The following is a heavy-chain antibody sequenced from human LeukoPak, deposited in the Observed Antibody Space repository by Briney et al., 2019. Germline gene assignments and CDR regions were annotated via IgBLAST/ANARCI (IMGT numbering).Heavy chain of an antibody. V-gene: IGHV1-18*01. CDR3: ARDLRYLGIDY. CDR1: GYTFTSYG. CDR2: ISAYSGNT. J-gene: IGHJ4*02. D-gene: IGHD3-9*01. Sequence: GASVKVSCKASGYTFTSYGISWVRQAPGQGLEWMGWISAYSGNTNYAQKLQGRVTMTTDTSTSTAYMVLSSLRSEDTAVYYCARDLRYLGIDYWGQGTLVTVSS.